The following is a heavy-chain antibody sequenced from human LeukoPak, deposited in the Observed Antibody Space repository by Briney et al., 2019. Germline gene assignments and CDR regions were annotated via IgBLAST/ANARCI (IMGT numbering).Heavy chain of an antibody. D-gene: IGHD6-6*01. J-gene: IGHJ4*02. CDR2: IIPIFGTA. CDR3: AREGPAARALFDY. Sequence: SVKVSCKASGGTFSSYAISWVRQAPGQGLEWMGGIIPIFGTANYAQKFQGRVTITTDESTSTAYMELSSLRSEDTAVYYCAREGPAARALFDYWGQGTLVTVSS. CDR1: GGTFSSYA. V-gene: IGHV1-69*05.